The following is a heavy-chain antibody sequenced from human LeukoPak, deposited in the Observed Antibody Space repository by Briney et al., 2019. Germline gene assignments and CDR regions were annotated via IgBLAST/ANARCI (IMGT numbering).Heavy chain of an antibody. Sequence: GGSLRLSCAASGFTFSSYAMSWVRQAPGKGLEWVSTISATGGSIYYADSVRGRLTISRDNSKNTVYLQMNTLRAEDTAVHYCAKAPSAYYGDYFFDYWGQGTLVTVSS. CDR1: GFTFSSYA. CDR3: AKAPSAYYGDYFFDY. CDR2: ISATGGSI. V-gene: IGHV3-23*01. J-gene: IGHJ4*02. D-gene: IGHD4-17*01.